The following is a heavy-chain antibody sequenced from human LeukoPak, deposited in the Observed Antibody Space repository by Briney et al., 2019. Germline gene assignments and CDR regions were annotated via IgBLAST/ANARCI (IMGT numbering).Heavy chain of an antibody. CDR3: ARVGGDWFDP. V-gene: IGHV4-31*03. Sequence: SETLSLTCTVSGGSISSGGYYWSWIRQHPGKGLEWIGYIYYSGSTYYNPSPKSRVTISVDTSKNQFSLKLSSVTAADTAVYYCARVGGDWFDPWGQGTLVTVSS. D-gene: IGHD1-26*01. J-gene: IGHJ5*02. CDR1: GGSISSGGYY. CDR2: IYYSGST.